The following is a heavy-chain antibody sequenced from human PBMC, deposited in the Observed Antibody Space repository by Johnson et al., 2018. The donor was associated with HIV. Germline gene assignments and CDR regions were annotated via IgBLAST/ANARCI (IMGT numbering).Heavy chain of an antibody. CDR3: AKEKDYGAFDI. D-gene: IGHD3-16*01. J-gene: IGHJ3*02. CDR2: IGTAGDT. Sequence: VQLVESGGGLVQPGGSLRLSCAASGFTFSNYDMHWVRQAIGKGLDLVSAIGTAGDTYYADSVKGRFTIYRDNSKNTLYLQMNSLRAEDTAMYYCAKEKDYGAFDIWGQGTMVTVSS. CDR1: GFTFSNYD. V-gene: IGHV3-13*01.